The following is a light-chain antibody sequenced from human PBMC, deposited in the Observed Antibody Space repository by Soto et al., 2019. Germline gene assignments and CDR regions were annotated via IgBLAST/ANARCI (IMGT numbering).Light chain of an antibody. CDR2: EVA. Sequence: QSVLTQPASVSGSDGQSITLSCTGTSSDVGAYNYVSWYQQRPGKAPRLMIYEVANRPSGVSNRFSGSKSGNTASLTISGLQGDDEAAYYCTSYSGSRSLVVFGTGTKLTVL. V-gene: IGLV2-14*01. J-gene: IGLJ1*01. CDR1: SSDVGAYNY. CDR3: TSYSGSRSLVV.